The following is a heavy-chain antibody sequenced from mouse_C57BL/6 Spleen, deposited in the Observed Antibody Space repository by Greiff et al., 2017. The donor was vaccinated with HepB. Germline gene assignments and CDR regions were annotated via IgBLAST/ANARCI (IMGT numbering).Heavy chain of an antibody. Sequence: EVQLVESEGGLVQPGSSMKLSCTASGFTFSDYYMAWVRQVPEKGLEWVANINYDGSSTYYLDSLKSRFIISRDNAKNILYLQMSSLKSEDTATYYCARAIPYDYGSSSYYFDYWGQGTTLTVSS. CDR3: ARAIPYDYGSSSYYFDY. V-gene: IGHV5-16*01. CDR1: GFTFSDYY. D-gene: IGHD1-1*01. CDR2: INYDGSST. J-gene: IGHJ2*01.